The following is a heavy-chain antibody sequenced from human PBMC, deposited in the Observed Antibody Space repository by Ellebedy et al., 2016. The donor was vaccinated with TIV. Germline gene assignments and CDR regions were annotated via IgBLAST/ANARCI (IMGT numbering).Heavy chain of an antibody. CDR2: ISGSGNST. D-gene: IGHD2-21*01. Sequence: PGGSLRLSCVASGFTFSSYAMSWVRQAPGKGLEWVSAISGSGNSTYQADSVKGRFTISRDNSKNTWYLQMNSLRAADTAVYYCVTSARFRFDYWGQGTLVTVSS. J-gene: IGHJ4*02. CDR3: VTSARFRFDY. CDR1: GFTFSSYA. V-gene: IGHV3-23*01.